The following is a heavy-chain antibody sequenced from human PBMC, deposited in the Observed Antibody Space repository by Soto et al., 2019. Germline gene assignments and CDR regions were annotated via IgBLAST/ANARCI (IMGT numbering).Heavy chain of an antibody. CDR2: ISWNSDTI. Sequence: EVQLVXXXXGLVQPGKSLRLSCAASGFSFDDYAMHWVRQAPGKGLEWVSSISWNSDTIGYADSVRGRFTISRDNAKNSLYLQMNSLRVEDTALYYCAKDTRGSYYMFDYWGQGTLVTVSS. J-gene: IGHJ4*02. D-gene: IGHD1-26*01. V-gene: IGHV3-9*01. CDR3: AKDTRGSYYMFDY. CDR1: GFSFDDYA.